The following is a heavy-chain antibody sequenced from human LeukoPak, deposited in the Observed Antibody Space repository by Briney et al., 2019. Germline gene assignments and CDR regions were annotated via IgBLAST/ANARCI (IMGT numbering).Heavy chain of an antibody. CDR2: IYYSGST. J-gene: IGHJ4*02. V-gene: IGHV4-59*01. Sequence: SETLSLTCTVSGGSISSYYWSWIRQPPGKGLEWIGYIYYSGSTNYNPSLKSRVTISVDTSKNQFSLKLSSVTAAGTAVYYCAREGGSGSYGIDYWGQGTLVTVSS. CDR1: GGSISSYY. CDR3: AREGGSGSYGIDY. D-gene: IGHD3-10*01.